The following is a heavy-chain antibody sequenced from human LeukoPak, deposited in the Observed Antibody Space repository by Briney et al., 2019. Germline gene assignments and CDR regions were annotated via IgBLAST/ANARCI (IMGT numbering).Heavy chain of an antibody. CDR1: GFTFSSYG. Sequence: GGSLRLSCAASGFTFSSYGMHWVRQAPGKGLEWVAVIWYDGSNKYYADSVKGRFTISRDNSKNTLYLQMNSLRAEDTAVYYCASTSGWYEPSDYWGQGTLVTVSS. J-gene: IGHJ4*02. D-gene: IGHD6-19*01. V-gene: IGHV3-33*01. CDR3: ASTSGWYEPSDY. CDR2: IWYDGSNK.